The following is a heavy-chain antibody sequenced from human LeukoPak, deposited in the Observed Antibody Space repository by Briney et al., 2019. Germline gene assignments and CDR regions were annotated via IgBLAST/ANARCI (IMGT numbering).Heavy chain of an antibody. CDR2: ISYDGSNK. D-gene: IGHD3-22*01. J-gene: IGHJ3*02. Sequence: GGSLRLSCAASGFTFSDYYMSWIRQAPGKGLEWVAVISYDGSNKYYADSVKGRFTISRDNAKNSLYLQMNSLRDEDTAVYYCARGTDHYYDSSGYYYLGAFDIWGQGTMVTVSS. CDR1: GFTFSDYY. V-gene: IGHV3-30*03. CDR3: ARGTDHYYDSSGYYYLGAFDI.